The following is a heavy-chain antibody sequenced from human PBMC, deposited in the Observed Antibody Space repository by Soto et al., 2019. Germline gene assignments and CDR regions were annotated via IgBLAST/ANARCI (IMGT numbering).Heavy chain of an antibody. V-gene: IGHV4-30-2*01. CDR3: AREGNWFDP. D-gene: IGHD3-10*01. CDR1: GASVTSGGYS. Sequence: SETLSLTCTVSGASVTSGGYSWAWLRQPPGGGLEWIGYIYHVGSTYYNPSLKSRASIAINTSENQFSLKIYSVTAADTAIYYCAREGNWFDPWGPGTPVTVSS. J-gene: IGHJ5*02. CDR2: IYHVGST.